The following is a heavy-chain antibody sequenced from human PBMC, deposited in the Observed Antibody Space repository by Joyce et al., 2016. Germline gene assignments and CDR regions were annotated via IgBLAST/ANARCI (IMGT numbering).Heavy chain of an antibody. J-gene: IGHJ5*02. CDR1: GGSISSYH. D-gene: IGHD6-19*01. CDR3: ARHASGWYKVSWFDP. V-gene: IGHV4-59*08. Sequence: QVQLQESGPGLVKPSETLSLTCTVSGGSISSYHWSWIRQSPGKGREWIGYVHYSGSTSYNPALKSRVTISVDTSKRQFSLRLSSVTAADTAVYYCARHASGWYKVSWFDPWGQGTLVTVSS. CDR2: VHYSGST.